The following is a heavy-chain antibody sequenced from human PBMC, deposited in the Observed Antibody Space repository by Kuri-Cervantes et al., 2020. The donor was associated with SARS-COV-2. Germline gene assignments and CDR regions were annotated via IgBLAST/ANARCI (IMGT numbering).Heavy chain of an antibody. V-gene: IGHV4-61*02. CDR1: GGSISSGSYY. Sequence: SETLSLTCTVSGGSISSGSYYWSWIRQPAGKGLEWIGRIYTSGSTNYNPSLKSRVTISVDTSKNQFSLKLSSVTAADTAVYYCARGRAARPKYYYYYMDVWGKGTTVTVSS. CDR2: IYTSGST. CDR3: ARGRAARPKYYYYYMDV. J-gene: IGHJ6*03. D-gene: IGHD6-6*01.